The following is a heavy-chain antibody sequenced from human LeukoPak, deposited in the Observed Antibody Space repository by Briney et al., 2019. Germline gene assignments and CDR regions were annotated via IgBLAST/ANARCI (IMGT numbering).Heavy chain of an antibody. Sequence: SETLSLTCTVSGGSISSYYWSWIRQPPGKGLEWIGYIYYSGSTNYNPSLKSRVTISVDTSKNQFSLELTSVTAADTAVYFCARHSAVVATDYWGQGTLVTVSS. J-gene: IGHJ4*02. CDR2: IYYSGST. CDR3: ARHSAVVATDY. CDR1: GGSISSYY. V-gene: IGHV4-59*08. D-gene: IGHD2-15*01.